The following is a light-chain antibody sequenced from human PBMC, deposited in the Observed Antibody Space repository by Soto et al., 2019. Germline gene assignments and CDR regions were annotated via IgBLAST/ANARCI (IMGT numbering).Light chain of an antibody. V-gene: IGKV1-12*01. CDR1: QGISTW. CDR2: GAS. J-gene: IGKJ2*01. Sequence: DIQMTQSPSSVSASVGDRVTLTCRASQGISTWLAWYQQKPGKVPKLLIYGASRLQTGVPSRFSGSGSGTDFTLTISSLQPEDFVTYYCQQASSLPHTFGQGTRVEIK. CDR3: QQASSLPHT.